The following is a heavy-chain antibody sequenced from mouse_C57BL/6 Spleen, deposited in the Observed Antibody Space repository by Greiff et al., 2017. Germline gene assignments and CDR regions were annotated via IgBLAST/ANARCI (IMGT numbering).Heavy chain of an antibody. CDR1: GFAFTDYY. CDR3: ARDYPCYFDY. J-gene: IGHJ2*01. CDR2: IRNKANGYTT. D-gene: IGHD2-4*01. V-gene: IGHV7-3*01. Sequence: EVQLVESGGGLVQPGGSLSLSCAASGFAFTDYYMSWVRQPPGKALEWLGFIRNKANGYTTEYSASVKGRFTISRDKSQSILYLQRNALRAEDSTTYYCARDYPCYFDYWGQSTTLTVSS.